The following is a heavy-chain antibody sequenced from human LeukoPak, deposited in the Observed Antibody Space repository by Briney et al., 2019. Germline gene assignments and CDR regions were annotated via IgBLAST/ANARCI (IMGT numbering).Heavy chain of an antibody. CDR1: GGSIGSYY. D-gene: IGHD3-10*01. Sequence: SETLSLTCTVSGGSIGSYYWSWIRQPPGKGLEWIGYIYYSGSTNYNPSLMSRVTISVNTSKNQFSLKLSSVTAADTAVYYCAGLWFGVKTFDYWGQGTLVTVSS. CDR3: AGLWFGVKTFDY. CDR2: IYYSGST. J-gene: IGHJ4*02. V-gene: IGHV4-59*08.